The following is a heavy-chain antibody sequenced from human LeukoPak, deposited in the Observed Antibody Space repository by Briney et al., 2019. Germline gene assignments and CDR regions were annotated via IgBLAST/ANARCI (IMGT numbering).Heavy chain of an antibody. J-gene: IGHJ4*02. CDR3: ARGDLRGYSGYDEFYFDY. D-gene: IGHD5-12*01. V-gene: IGHV1-18*01. Sequence: GASVKVSCKASGYTFTSYGISWVRQAPGQGLEWMGWISAYNGNTNYAQKLQGRVTMTTDTSTSTAYMKLSSLRSEDTAVYYCARGDLRGYSGYDEFYFDYWGQGTLVTVSS. CDR2: ISAYNGNT. CDR1: GYTFTSYG.